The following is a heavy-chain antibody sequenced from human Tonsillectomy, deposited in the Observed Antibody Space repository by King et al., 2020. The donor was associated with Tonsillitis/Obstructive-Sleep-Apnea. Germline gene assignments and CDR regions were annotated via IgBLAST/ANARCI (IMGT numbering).Heavy chain of an antibody. CDR3: AVPTSRLGSPYYYDSSCYPPLDC. CDR1: GGSISSFY. Sequence: VQLQESGPGLVKPSETLSLTCTVSGGSISSFYWSWIRQPPGQGLEWNGYMYYSGNTNYNPSLKSRVTISVDTSKNQFSLKLSSVTAADTAVYHCAVPTSRLGSPYYYDSSCYPPLDCWGQGTLVTVSS. V-gene: IGHV4-59*08. D-gene: IGHD3-22*01. J-gene: IGHJ4*02. CDR2: MYYSGNT.